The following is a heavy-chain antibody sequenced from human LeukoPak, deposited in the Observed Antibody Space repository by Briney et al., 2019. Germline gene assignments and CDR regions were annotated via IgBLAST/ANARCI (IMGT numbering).Heavy chain of an antibody. CDR2: IKQDGSEK. CDR3: ARDASYYYDSSGYLDY. J-gene: IGHJ4*02. Sequence: PGGPLKLSLPAPGFTFISYWRSWFRQPPGKGLEWVANIKQDGSEKYYVDSVKGRFTISRDNAKNSLYLQMNSLRAEDTAVYYCARDASYYYDSSGYLDYWGQGTLVTVSS. V-gene: IGHV3-7*01. CDR1: GFTFISYW. D-gene: IGHD3-22*01.